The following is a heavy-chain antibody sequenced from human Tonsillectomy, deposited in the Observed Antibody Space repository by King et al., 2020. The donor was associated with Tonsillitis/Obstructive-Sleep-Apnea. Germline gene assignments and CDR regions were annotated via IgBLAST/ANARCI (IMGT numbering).Heavy chain of an antibody. D-gene: IGHD2-15*01. V-gene: IGHV4-34*01. CDR3: ARASYCSGGSCYQTPMVAFDI. CDR2: INNSGST. J-gene: IGHJ3*02. Sequence: VQLQQWGAGLLKPSETLSLTCAVYVGSFSGYYWRWIGKPPGKGLECIGEINNSGSTDYNPLLKSRVTISVDTSKNQFSLNLSSVTAADTAVYYCARASYCSGGSCYQTPMVAFDIWGQGIMVTVSS. CDR1: VGSFSGYY.